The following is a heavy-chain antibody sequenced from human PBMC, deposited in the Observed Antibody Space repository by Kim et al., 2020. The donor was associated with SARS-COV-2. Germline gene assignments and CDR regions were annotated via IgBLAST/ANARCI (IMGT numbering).Heavy chain of an antibody. Sequence: GSTNYNPSLKSRVTIAVDTSKNQFSLKLSSVTAADTAVYYCARTPGAFDIWGQGTMVTVSS. J-gene: IGHJ3*02. CDR2: GST. V-gene: IGHV4-59*01. CDR3: ARTPGAFDI.